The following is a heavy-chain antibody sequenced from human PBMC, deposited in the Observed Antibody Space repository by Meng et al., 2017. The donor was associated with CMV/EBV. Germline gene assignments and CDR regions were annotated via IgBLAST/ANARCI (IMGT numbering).Heavy chain of an antibody. D-gene: IGHD2-2*01. V-gene: IGHV4-34*01. Sequence: SETLSLTCAAYGGSFSGYYWSWIRQPPGKGLEWFGEINHSGSTNYNPSLKSRVTISVDTSKNQFSLKLSSVTAADTAVYYCARGRGFCSSTSCYSRYYYYYGMDVWGQGTTVTVTS. CDR3: ARGRGFCSSTSCYSRYYYYYGMDV. CDR1: GGSFSGYY. J-gene: IGHJ6*02. CDR2: INHSGST.